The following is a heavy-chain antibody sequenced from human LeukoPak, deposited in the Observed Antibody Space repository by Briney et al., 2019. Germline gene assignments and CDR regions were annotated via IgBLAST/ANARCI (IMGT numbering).Heavy chain of an antibody. Sequence: SETLSLTCSVSGGAISRYYWSWIRQPPGKGLEWIGYIYYSGSTNYNPSLKSRVTISVDTSKNQFSLKLSSVTAADTAVYYCARATGDIHIDYWAQGTLVTVSS. CDR3: ARATGDIHIDY. CDR1: GGAISRYY. V-gene: IGHV4-59*01. J-gene: IGHJ4*02. D-gene: IGHD1-14*01. CDR2: IYYSGST.